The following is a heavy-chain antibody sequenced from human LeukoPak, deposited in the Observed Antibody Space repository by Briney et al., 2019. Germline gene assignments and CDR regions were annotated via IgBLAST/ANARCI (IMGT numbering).Heavy chain of an antibody. CDR2: IYYSGST. J-gene: IGHJ5*02. Sequence: SETLSLTCTVSGGSISSHYWSWIRQPPGKGLEWIGYIYYSGSTNYNPSLKSRVTISVDTSKNQFSLKLSSVTAADTAVYYCARGVRGIVGATTWFDPWGQGTLVTVSS. CDR1: GGSISSHY. D-gene: IGHD1-26*01. V-gene: IGHV4-59*11. CDR3: ARGVRGIVGATTWFDP.